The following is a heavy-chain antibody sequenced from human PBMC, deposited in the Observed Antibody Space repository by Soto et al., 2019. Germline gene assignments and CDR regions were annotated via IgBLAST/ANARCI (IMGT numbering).Heavy chain of an antibody. CDR1: GGSFSGYY. CDR3: MLGSGWKDFDY. CDR2: ISHSGST. D-gene: IGHD3-22*01. J-gene: IGHJ4*02. V-gene: IGHV4-34*01. Sequence: SETLSLTCAVYGGSFSGYYWSWIRQPPGKGLEWIGEISHSGSTYYNPSLKSRVTISVDTSKNQFSLKLSSVTAADTAVYYCMLGSGWKDFDYWGQGTLVTVSS.